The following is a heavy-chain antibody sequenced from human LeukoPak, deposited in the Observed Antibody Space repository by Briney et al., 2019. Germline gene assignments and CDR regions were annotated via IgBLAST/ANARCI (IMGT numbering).Heavy chain of an antibody. J-gene: IGHJ5*02. CDR2: IIPIFGTA. D-gene: IGHD3-10*01. CDR1: GGTFSSYA. CDR3: ARERMVRGVTPLNWFDP. Sequence: ASVKVSCKASGGTFSSYAISWVRQAPGQGLELMGGIIPIFGTANYAQKFQGRVTITADESTSTAYMELSSLRSEDTAEYYCARERMVRGVTPLNWFDPWGQGTLVTVSS. V-gene: IGHV1-69*01.